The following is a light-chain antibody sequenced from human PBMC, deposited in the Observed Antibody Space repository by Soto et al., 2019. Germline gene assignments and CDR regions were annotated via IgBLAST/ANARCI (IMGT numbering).Light chain of an antibody. CDR2: HTS. J-gene: IGKJ1*01. Sequence: NVLSQSPATLPSLPRDRVTLSCSASQYINTRLAWYQHRPGQAPRLLIYHTSPRAAGIPARFSASGSGTDFTLTISDVQPEDFALYYCHQRQSWPRTFGQGTKVDIK. V-gene: IGKV3-11*01. CDR3: HQRQSWPRT. CDR1: QYINTR.